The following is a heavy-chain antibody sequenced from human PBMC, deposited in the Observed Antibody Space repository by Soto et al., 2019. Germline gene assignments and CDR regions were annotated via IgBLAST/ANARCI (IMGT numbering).Heavy chain of an antibody. V-gene: IGHV4-38-2*01. CDR2: IYHSGST. CDR3: ASQRITMIVVVIPYGMDV. Sequence: SETLSLTCAVSGYSISSGYYWGWIRQPPGKGLEWIGSIYHSGSTYYNPSLKSRVTISVDTSKNHFSLKLSSVTAADTAVYYCASQRITMIVVVIPYGMDVWGQGTTVTVSS. CDR1: GYSISSGYY. J-gene: IGHJ6*02. D-gene: IGHD3-22*01.